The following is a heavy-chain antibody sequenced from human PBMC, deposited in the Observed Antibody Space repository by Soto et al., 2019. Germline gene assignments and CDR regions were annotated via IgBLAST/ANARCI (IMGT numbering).Heavy chain of an antibody. V-gene: IGHV1-3*01. CDR1: GYTFTSYA. CDR2: INAGNGNT. J-gene: IGHJ6*03. Sequence: QVQLVQSGAEVKKPGASVKVSCKASGYTFTSYAMHWVRQAPGQRLEWMGWINAGNGNTKYSQKFQGRVTITRDTSASTAYMELSSLRSKATAVYYCARASGSASYYYYYYMDVWGKGTTVNVYS. CDR3: ARASGSASYYYYYYMDV. D-gene: IGHD3-10*01.